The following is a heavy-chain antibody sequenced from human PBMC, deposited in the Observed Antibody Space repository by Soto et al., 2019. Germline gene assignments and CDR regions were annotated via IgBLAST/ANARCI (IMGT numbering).Heavy chain of an antibody. V-gene: IGHV1-3*01. D-gene: IGHD4-17*01. Sequence: ASVKVSCKASGYTFTSYAMHWVRQAPGQRLEWMGWINAGNGNTKYSQKFQGRVTITRDTSASTAYMELSSLRSEDTAVYYCARDDYGDYYFDYWGQGTLVTVSS. CDR1: GYTFTSYA. J-gene: IGHJ4*02. CDR3: ARDDYGDYYFDY. CDR2: INAGNGNT.